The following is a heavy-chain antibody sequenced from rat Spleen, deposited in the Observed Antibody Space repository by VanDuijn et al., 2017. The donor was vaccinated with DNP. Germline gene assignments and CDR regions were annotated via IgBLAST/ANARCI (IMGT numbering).Heavy chain of an antibody. Sequence: EVQLVESGGGLVEPGRSLKLSCVASGFSFRNYYMAWVRQTPTRGLEWVAYITYDGGSSYYGDSVKGRFTISRDNAKSTLYLQMNSLRSEDMATYYCARPYYYTSSGWFAYWGQGTLVTVSS. CDR2: ITYDGGSS. J-gene: IGHJ3*01. D-gene: IGHD1-2*01. CDR3: ARPYYYTSSGWFAY. CDR1: GFSFRNYY. V-gene: IGHV5-22*01.